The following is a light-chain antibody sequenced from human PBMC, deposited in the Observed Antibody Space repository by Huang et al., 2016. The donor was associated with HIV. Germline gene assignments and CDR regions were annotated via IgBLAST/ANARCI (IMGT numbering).Light chain of an antibody. Sequence: EIVMTQSPGTLSESPGERVTLSCRASQSVSSNLGWYQQKPGQAPRLLIYGASTRAPGIPGRFSGSGSGTDFTLTSSSLQSEDCAVYYCQQYNNWPWTFGQGTKVEI. CDR1: QSVSSN. CDR2: GAS. V-gene: IGKV3D-15*01. CDR3: QQYNNWPWT. J-gene: IGKJ1*01.